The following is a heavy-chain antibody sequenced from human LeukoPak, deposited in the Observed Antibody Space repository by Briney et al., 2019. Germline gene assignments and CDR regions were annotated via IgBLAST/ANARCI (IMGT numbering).Heavy chain of an antibody. V-gene: IGHV3-23*01. CDR1: GFTFSSYA. J-gene: IGHJ4*02. CDR2: ISGSGGGT. D-gene: IGHD3-9*01. CDR3: AKQMPYYDILAGYFDY. Sequence: GGSLRLSCAASGFTFSSYAMSWVRQAPGKGLEWVSTISGSGGGTYYADSVKGRFTFSRDNSKNTLYLQMNSLRAEDTAVYYCAKQMPYYDILAGYFDYWGQGTLVTVSS.